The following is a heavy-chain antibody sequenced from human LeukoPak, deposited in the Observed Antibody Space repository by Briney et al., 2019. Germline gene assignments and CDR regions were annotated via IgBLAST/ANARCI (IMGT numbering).Heavy chain of an antibody. V-gene: IGHV4-38-2*02. J-gene: IGHJ4*02. CDR1: GYSISSGYY. Sequence: SETLSLTCTVSGYSISSGYYWGWIRQPPGKGLEWTGSIDHSGSTYYNPSLKSRITISVDTSKNQFSLKLSSVTAADTAVYYCAKDHDILTGPSDYWGQGTLVTVSS. D-gene: IGHD3-9*01. CDR3: AKDHDILTGPSDY. CDR2: IDHSGST.